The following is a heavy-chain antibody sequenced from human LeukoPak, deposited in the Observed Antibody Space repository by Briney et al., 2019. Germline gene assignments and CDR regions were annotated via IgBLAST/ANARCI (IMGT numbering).Heavy chain of an antibody. CDR2: IYESGST. CDR3: ARHFDPRGVNWFDP. Sequence: PSETLSLTCTVSGGSISSGRYYWAWIRQSPGKGLQWLGTIYESGSTYHNPSLQSRITISVDTSKDQFSLKLTSVTAADTAVYYCARHFDPRGVNWFDPWGQGILVTVSS. V-gene: IGHV4-39*01. CDR1: GGSISSGRYY. J-gene: IGHJ5*02. D-gene: IGHD6-13*01.